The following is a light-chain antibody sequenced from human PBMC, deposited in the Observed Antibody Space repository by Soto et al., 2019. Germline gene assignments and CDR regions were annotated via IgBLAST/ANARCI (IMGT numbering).Light chain of an antibody. CDR2: DAS. J-gene: IGKJ4*02. Sequence: MTKSPATLSVSPGQRGTLSCRASQSISIYLAWYEQKPGQAPRLLIYDASRRATDIPARFSGSGSGTDFTLTISRLQSEDFAVYYCQQYNGCPLTFGEGTKV. CDR1: QSISIY. V-gene: IGKV3-15*01. CDR3: QQYNGCPLT.